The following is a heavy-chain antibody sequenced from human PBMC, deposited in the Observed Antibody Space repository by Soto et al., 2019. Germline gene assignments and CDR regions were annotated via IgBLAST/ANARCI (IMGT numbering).Heavy chain of an antibody. J-gene: IGHJ4*02. Sequence: PSETLSLTCTVSGGSISSYYWSWIRQPPGKGLEWIGYIYYSGSTNYNPSLKSRVTISVDTSKNQFSLKVSSVTAADTAVYYCARRWGTSFVFRCPGTLVTVFS. CDR1: GGSISSYY. D-gene: IGHD7-27*01. V-gene: IGHV4-59*01. CDR3: ARRWGTSFVF. CDR2: IYYSGST.